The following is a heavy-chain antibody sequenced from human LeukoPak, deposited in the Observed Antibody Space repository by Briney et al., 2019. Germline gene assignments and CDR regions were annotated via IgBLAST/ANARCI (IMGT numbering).Heavy chain of an antibody. V-gene: IGHV3-21*01. CDR3: VRDNRDAFDI. CDR2: ISSSSSYK. J-gene: IGHJ3*02. CDR1: GFIFNSYS. Sequence: GGSLTLSCAASGFIFNSYSMNWVRQAPGKGLEWVSAISSSSSYKFNADSVKGRFTISRDNARNLLYLQMNSLRAEDTAVYYCVRDNRDAFDIWGEGTMVTVS.